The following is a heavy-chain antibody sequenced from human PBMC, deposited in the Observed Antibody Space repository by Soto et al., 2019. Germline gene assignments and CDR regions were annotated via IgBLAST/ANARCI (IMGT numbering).Heavy chain of an antibody. D-gene: IGHD2-2*01. V-gene: IGHV4-30-2*01. CDR1: GGSICSGGYS. Sequence: TPSLTCAVSGGSICSGGYSWSWIRQPPGKGLEWIGYIYHSGSTYYNPSLKSRVTISVDRSKNQFSLKLSSVTAADTAVYYCARVPDRWGQGTLVTVSS. CDR3: ARVPDR. CDR2: IYHSGST. J-gene: IGHJ5*02.